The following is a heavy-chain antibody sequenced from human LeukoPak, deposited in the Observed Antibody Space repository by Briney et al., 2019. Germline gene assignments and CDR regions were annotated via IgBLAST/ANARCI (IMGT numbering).Heavy chain of an antibody. CDR2: ISYDGTNK. D-gene: IGHD2-21*02. V-gene: IGHV3-30-3*01. Sequence: GGSLRLSCAVSGFTLRSYAMHWVRQAPGKGLEWVAGISYDGTNKYYADSVKGRFTISRDNSKNTLYLQMNSLRTDDTAVYYCARESPACGEDCYFDYWGQGTLVTVSS. CDR3: ARESPACGEDCYFDY. J-gene: IGHJ4*02. CDR1: GFTLRSYA.